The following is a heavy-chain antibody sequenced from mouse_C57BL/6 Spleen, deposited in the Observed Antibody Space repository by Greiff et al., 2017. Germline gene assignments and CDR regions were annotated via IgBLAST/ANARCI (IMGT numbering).Heavy chain of an antibody. CDR3: ATAPY. CDR1: GYSITSGYY. D-gene: IGHD3-1*01. J-gene: IGHJ3*01. CDR2: ISYDGSN. Sequence: VQLQQSGPGLVKPSQSLSLTCSVTGYSITSGYYWNWIRQFPGNKLEWMGYISYDGSNNYNPSLKNRISITRDTSKNQFFLKLNSVTTEDTATYYCATAPYCGQGTLVTVSA. V-gene: IGHV3-6*01.